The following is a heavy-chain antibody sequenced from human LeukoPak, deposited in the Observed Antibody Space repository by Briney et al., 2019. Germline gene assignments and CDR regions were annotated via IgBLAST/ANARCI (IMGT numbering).Heavy chain of an antibody. CDR3: ARGTYNWNDPGHFDY. J-gene: IGHJ4*02. CDR2: INPSGGST. D-gene: IGHD1-20*01. Sequence: ASVKVSCKASGYTFTSYYMHWVRQAPGQGLEWMGIINPSGGSTSYAQKFQGRVTMTRDTSTSTVYMELSSLRSEDTAVYYCARGTYNWNDPGHFDYWGRGTLVTVSS. CDR1: GYTFTSYY. V-gene: IGHV1-46*01.